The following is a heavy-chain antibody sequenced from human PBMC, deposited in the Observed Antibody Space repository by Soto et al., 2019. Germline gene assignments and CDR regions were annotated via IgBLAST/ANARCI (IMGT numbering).Heavy chain of an antibody. D-gene: IGHD3-22*01. V-gene: IGHV3-23*01. CDR1: GFTFSSCA. J-gene: IGHJ4*02. CDR3: AKVGGDGSDYYDF. CDR2: ISGNGGST. Sequence: EVQLLESGGGLVQPGGSLRLSCAASGFTFSSCAMGWVRQAPGKGLEWVSGISGNGGSTYYADSVKGRFTISRDTSKNTLYLQMDSLGAEDTAIYYWAKVGGDGSDYYDFWGQGTLVTVSS.